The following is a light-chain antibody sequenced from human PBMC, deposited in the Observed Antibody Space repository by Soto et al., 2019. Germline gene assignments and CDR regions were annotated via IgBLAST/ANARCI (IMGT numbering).Light chain of an antibody. CDR3: QQSYSTPQT. CDR1: QSISSY. CDR2: AAS. Sequence: DIQMTQSPSSLSASVGDGVTITCQASQSISSYLNWYQQKPGKAPKLLIYAASSLQSGVPSRFSSSGSGTDFTLTISSLQPEDFATYYCQQSYSTPQTFGQGTKVDIK. V-gene: IGKV1-39*01. J-gene: IGKJ1*01.